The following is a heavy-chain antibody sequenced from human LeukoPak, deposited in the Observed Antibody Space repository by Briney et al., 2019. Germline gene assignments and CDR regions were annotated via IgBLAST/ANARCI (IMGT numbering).Heavy chain of an antibody. V-gene: IGHV4-59*08. CDR1: GGSISSYY. CDR2: IYYTGST. J-gene: IGHJ6*02. D-gene: IGHD2-2*01. Sequence: SETLSLTCTVSGGSISSYYWNWVRQPPGKGLEWIGYIYYTGSTNYRPSLKSRVTISVDTSRSQSSLKLSSVTAADTAVYYCVRQDVVVITAATYYYGMDVWGQGTTVTVSS. CDR3: VRQDVVVITAATYYYGMDV.